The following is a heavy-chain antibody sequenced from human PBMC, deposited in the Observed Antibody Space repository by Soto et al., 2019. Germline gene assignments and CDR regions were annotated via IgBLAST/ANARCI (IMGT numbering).Heavy chain of an antibody. V-gene: IGHV4-59*01. CDR2: IYYSGST. J-gene: IGHJ3*02. CDR3: ARGFRWSYYGGASAFDI. D-gene: IGHD1-26*01. Sequence: SETLSLTCTVSGGSISSYYWSWIRQPPGKGLEWIGYIYYSGSTNYNPSLKSRVTISVDTSKNQFSLKLSSVTAADTAVYYCARGFRWSYYGGASAFDIWGQGTMVTVSS. CDR1: GGSISSYY.